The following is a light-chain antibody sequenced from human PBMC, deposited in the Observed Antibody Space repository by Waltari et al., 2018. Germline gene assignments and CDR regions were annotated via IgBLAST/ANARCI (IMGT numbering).Light chain of an antibody. CDR3: SAHTITLHVV. Sequence: QSALTQPASVSGSPGQSITISCAGSGTDIGYSDYVSWYQQYPDHVPKLLIYDVSQRPSGISTRFSGSKSGNPAFLTISGLQADDEADYYSSAHTITLHVVFGGGTKVTVL. CDR1: GTDIGYSDY. CDR2: DVS. V-gene: IGLV2-14*03. J-gene: IGLJ2*01.